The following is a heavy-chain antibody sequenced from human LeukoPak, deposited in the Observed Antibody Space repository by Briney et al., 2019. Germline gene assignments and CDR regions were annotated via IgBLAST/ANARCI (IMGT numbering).Heavy chain of an antibody. CDR2: VNHSGYT. J-gene: IGHJ4*02. CDR3: ARQLYGSDY. CDR1: GVSFSTYY. D-gene: IGHD4-17*01. V-gene: IGHV4-34*01. Sequence: SETLSLTCDVSGVSFSTYYWSWIRQSAEKGLEWIGEVNHSGYTNYNPSLKGRVTISVDTSKNQFSLKLSSVTAADTAVYYCARQLYGSDYWGQGTLVTVPS.